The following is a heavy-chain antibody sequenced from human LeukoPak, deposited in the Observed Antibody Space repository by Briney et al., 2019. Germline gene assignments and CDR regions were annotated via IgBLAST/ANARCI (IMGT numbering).Heavy chain of an antibody. CDR1: GFTLSGRS. J-gene: IGHJ4*02. CDR2: IGSGNTIR. V-gene: IGHV3-48*01. D-gene: IGHD4-17*01. Sequence: PGGSLRLSCAASGFTLSGRSLNWIRQAPGKGLEWVSYIGSGNTIRHYADSVKGRFTISRDNADNSLYLEMNSLRVEDTAVCYCGALMTTVSDFDYWGQGTLVTVSS. CDR3: GALMTTVSDFDY.